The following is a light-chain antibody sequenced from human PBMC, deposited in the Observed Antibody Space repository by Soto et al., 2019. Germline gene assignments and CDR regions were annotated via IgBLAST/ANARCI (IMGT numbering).Light chain of an antibody. V-gene: IGLV2-23*01. CDR3: CSYAGSSAWV. CDR2: EGS. CDR1: SSDVGSYNL. Sequence: QSALTQPASVSGSPGQSITICCTGTSSDVGSYNLVSWYQQHPGKAPKLMIYEGSKRPSGVSNRFSGSKSGNTASLTISGLQAEDEAYYYCCSYAGSSAWVFGGGTKLTVL. J-gene: IGLJ3*02.